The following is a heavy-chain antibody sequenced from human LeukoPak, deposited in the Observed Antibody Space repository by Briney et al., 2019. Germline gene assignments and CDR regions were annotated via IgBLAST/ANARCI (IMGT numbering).Heavy chain of an antibody. V-gene: IGHV3-30*02. J-gene: IGHJ4*02. Sequence: GGSLRLSCAASGFTFSSFCMHWVRQAPGKGLEWVAFIQYDGSNKYYADSVKGRFTISRDNSRNTLYLQMNSLRAEDTAVYYCARDVYYYDSSAYSSLDYWGQGTLVTVSS. CDR3: ARDVYYYDSSAYSSLDY. D-gene: IGHD3-22*01. CDR1: GFTFSSFC. CDR2: IQYDGSNK.